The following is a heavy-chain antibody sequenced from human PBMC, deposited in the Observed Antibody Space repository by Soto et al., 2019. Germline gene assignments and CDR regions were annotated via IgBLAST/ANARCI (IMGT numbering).Heavy chain of an antibody. Sequence: GASVKGSCKASGYSFTDYHIHWVRQAPGQGLEWLGRINPKSGGTSTAQKFQGWVTMTTDTSISTASMELTRLTSDDTAIYYCARGDSTDCSNGVCSFFYNHDMDVWGQGTTVT. J-gene: IGHJ6*02. CDR3: ARGDSTDCSNGVCSFFYNHDMDV. V-gene: IGHV1-2*04. D-gene: IGHD2-8*01. CDR2: INPKSGGT. CDR1: GYSFTDYH.